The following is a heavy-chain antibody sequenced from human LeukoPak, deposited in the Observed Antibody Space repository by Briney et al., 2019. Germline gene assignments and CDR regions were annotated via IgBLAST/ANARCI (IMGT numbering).Heavy chain of an antibody. CDR1: GYTFTSYS. CDR3: ARDSPTIFADY. V-gene: IGHV1-18*01. CDR2: ISAYNDNT. Sequence: ASVKVSCKASGYTFTSYSVTWVRQAPGQGLEWMGWISAYNDNTNYAQKLQGRVTMTTDTSTSTAYMELRSLRSDDTAVYYCARDSPTIFADYWGQGTLVTVS. D-gene: IGHD3-3*01. J-gene: IGHJ4*02.